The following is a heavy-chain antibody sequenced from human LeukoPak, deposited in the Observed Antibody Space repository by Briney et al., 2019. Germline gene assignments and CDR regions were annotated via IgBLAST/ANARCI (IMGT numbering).Heavy chain of an antibody. CDR1: GFTFSNYW. J-gene: IGHJ6*02. CDR3: ARAMDV. CDR2: IKQDGSEK. Sequence: GGSLRLSCAVSGFTFSNYWMHWVRQAPGKGLEWVANIKQDGSEKYYVDSVKGRFTISRDNAKNSLYLQMNSLRAEDTAVYYCARAMDVWGQGTTVTVSS. V-gene: IGHV3-7*01.